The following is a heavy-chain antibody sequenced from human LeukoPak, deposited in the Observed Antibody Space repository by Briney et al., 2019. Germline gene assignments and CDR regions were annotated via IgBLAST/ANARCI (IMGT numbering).Heavy chain of an antibody. CDR3: ARHSWAAAAGNNAFDY. V-gene: IGHV4-59*08. J-gene: IGHJ4*02. Sequence: PSETLSLTCTVSGGSTSSYYWSWIRQPPGKRQEWIGYIYYSGSTNSNPSLKSRVTISVDTSKNQFALKLSSVTAADTAVYYCARHSWAAAAGNNAFDYWGQGTLVTVSS. D-gene: IGHD6-13*01. CDR2: IYYSGST. CDR1: GGSTSSYY.